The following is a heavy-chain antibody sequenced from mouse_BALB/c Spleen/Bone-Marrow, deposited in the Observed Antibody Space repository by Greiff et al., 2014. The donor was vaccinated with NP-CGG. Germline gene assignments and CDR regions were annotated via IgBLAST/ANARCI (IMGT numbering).Heavy chain of an antibody. CDR3: ARHERGYPYAMDY. CDR2: IWSDGTT. J-gene: IGHJ4*01. V-gene: IGHV2-6-2*01. CDR1: GFSLTLYG. Sequence: QVQLQQSGPDLVAPSQSLSITCTVSGFSLTLYGVHWVRQSPGKGLEWLVVIWSDGTTTYNSARKSRLSISKDNSKSQAFLKLNSLQADDTAMYYGARHERGYPYAMDYWGQGTSVTVSS. D-gene: IGHD2-2*01.